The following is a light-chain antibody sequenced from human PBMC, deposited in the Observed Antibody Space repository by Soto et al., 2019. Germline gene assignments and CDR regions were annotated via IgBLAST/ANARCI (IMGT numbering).Light chain of an antibody. V-gene: IGKV3-15*01. Sequence: EIVMTQSPATLSVSPGERVTLSCGASQHIHSDLGWYQQKPGQPPSLLIYGAYFRATGVPARFSGGGFGTEFTLSISDLQSEDFGVYYCQQYNNWPPWTFGQGTKVEIK. CDR2: GAY. CDR1: QHIHSD. J-gene: IGKJ1*01. CDR3: QQYNNWPPWT.